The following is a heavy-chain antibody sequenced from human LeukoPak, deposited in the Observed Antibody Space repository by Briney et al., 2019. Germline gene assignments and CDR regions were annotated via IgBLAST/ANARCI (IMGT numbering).Heavy chain of an antibody. J-gene: IGHJ4*02. Sequence: PGGSLRLSCAASGFTFDDYAMHWVRQPPGKGLEWVSGISWNSGSIGYADSVKGRFTISRDNAKNSLYLQMNSLRAEDTALYYCAKGPGYYDFWSGLPYYFDYWGQGTLVTVSS. CDR2: ISWNSGSI. D-gene: IGHD3-3*01. CDR3: AKGPGYYDFWSGLPYYFDY. V-gene: IGHV3-9*01. CDR1: GFTFDDYA.